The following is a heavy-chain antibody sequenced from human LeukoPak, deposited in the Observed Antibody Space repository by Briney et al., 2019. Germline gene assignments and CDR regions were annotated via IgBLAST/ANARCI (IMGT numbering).Heavy chain of an antibody. V-gene: IGHV3-21*01. J-gene: IGHJ3*02. D-gene: IGHD3-10*01. CDR1: GFTFSSYS. CDR2: ISSSSSYI. Sequence: GGSLRLSCAASGFTFSSYSMNWVRQAPGKGLEWVSSISSSSSYIYYADSVKSRFTISRDNAKNSLYLQMNSLRAEDTAVYYCARARPEKIELLWFGELWPIWGQGTMVTVSS. CDR3: ARARPEKIELLWFGELWPI.